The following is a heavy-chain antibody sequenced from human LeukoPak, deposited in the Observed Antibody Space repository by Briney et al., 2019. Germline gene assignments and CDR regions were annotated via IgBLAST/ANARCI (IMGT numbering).Heavy chain of an antibody. V-gene: IGHV4-59*01. D-gene: IGHD2-2*01. CDR2: IHNSGNS. Sequence: PSETLSLTCSVSGDSISGYYWSWIRQPPGKGLEWIAYIHNSGNSNYNPSLKSRVTISADTSKNQFSLKLSSVTAADTAVYYCARAGVDCSTTTCEGPNWFDPWGQGTLVTVSS. J-gene: IGHJ5*02. CDR1: GDSISGYY. CDR3: ARAGVDCSTTTCEGPNWFDP.